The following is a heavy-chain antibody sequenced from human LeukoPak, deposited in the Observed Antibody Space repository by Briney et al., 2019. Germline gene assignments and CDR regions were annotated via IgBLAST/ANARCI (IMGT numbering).Heavy chain of an antibody. CDR1: GYPYSSYA. V-gene: IGHV1-3*01. J-gene: IGHJ4*02. Sequence: SVKVSCTASGYPYSSYAMHWVRQAPGQRLEWMGWINAGNANTKYSQKFQGRVTITRDTSASTAYMELSSLRSEDTAMYYCAMRKPYDSSGPFDYWGQGTLVTVSS. D-gene: IGHD3-22*01. CDR2: INAGNANT. CDR3: AMRKPYDSSGPFDY.